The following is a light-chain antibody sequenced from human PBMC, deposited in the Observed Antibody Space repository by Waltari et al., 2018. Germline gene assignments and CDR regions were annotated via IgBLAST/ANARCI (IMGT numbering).Light chain of an antibody. V-gene: IGKV3-20*01. J-gene: IGKJ1*01. CDR1: QSVGKY. Sequence: IVLTQSPGTLSLSQGQRATLSCRDSQSVGKYLAWYQQKPGQPPRLIIYDASTRATGIPDRFSGSGSGTDFRLTISRLEPEDCAVYYCQKYVNLPATFGQGTKVEIK. CDR2: DAS. CDR3: QKYVNLPAT.